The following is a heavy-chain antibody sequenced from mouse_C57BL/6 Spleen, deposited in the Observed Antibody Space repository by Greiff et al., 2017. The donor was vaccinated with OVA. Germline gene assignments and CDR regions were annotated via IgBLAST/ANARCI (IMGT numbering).Heavy chain of an antibody. V-gene: IGHV2-6-1*01. J-gene: IGHJ4*01. D-gene: IGHD2-5*01. CDR2: IWSDGST. CDR3: ARHASNLYYYAMDY. Sequence: VKVVESGPGLVAPSQSLSITCTVSGFSLTSYGVHWVRQPPGKGLEWLVVIWSDGSTTYNSALKSRLSISKDNSKSQVFLKMNSLQTDDTAMYYCARHASNLYYYAMDYWGQGTSVTVSS. CDR1: GFSLTSYG.